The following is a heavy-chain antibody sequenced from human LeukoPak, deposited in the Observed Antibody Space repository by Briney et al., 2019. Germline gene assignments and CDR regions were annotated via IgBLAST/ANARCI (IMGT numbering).Heavy chain of an antibody. Sequence: ASVKVSCKASGYTFISSGISWVRQAPGQGLEWMGWINPYNGNTNYTQKLQGRVTMTTGTSTSTAYMELRSLRSDYTAVYYCARVSSSSWDYWGQGTLVTVSS. CDR2: INPYNGNT. V-gene: IGHV1-18*01. J-gene: IGHJ4*02. D-gene: IGHD2-2*01. CDR1: GYTFISSG. CDR3: ARVSSSSWDY.